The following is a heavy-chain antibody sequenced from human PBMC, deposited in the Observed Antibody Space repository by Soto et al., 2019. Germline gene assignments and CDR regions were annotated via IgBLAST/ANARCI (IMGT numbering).Heavy chain of an antibody. CDR2: IYYSGST. Sequence: SETLSLTCIVSGGSISSSSYYWGWIRQPPGKGLEWIGSIYYSGSTYYNPSLKSRVTISVDTSKNQFSLKLSSVTAADTAVFYCARHRARKWFDPWGQGTLVTVSS. CDR1: GGSISSSSYY. J-gene: IGHJ5*02. CDR3: ARHRARKWFDP. V-gene: IGHV4-39*01. D-gene: IGHD6-6*01.